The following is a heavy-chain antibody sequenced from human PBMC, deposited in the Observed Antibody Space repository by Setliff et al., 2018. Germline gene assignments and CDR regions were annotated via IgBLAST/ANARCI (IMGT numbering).Heavy chain of an antibody. CDR2: IYHSGST. V-gene: IGHV4-38-2*01. D-gene: IGHD6-13*01. CDR3: ASTIAAAGTAADY. Sequence: SETLSLTCAVSGYSISSGYYWGWIRQSPGKGLEWIGSIYHSGSTYYNPSLKSRVTISVDTSKNQFSLKLSSVTAADTAVYYCASTIAAAGTAADYWGQGALVTVSS. CDR1: GYSISSGYY. J-gene: IGHJ4*02.